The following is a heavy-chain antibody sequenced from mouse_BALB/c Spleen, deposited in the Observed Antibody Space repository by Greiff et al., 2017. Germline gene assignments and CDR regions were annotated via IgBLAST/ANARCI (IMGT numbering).Heavy chain of an antibody. J-gene: IGHJ4*01. V-gene: IGHV2-6-7*01. CDR3: ARDYYYGSSYGAMDY. CDR1: GFSLTGYG. CDR2: IWGDGST. Sequence: VKLQESGPGLVAPSQSLSITCTVSGFSLTGYGVNWVRQPPGKGLEWLGMIWGDGSTDYNSALKSRLSISKDNSKSQVFLKMNSLQTDDTARYYCARDYYYGSSYGAMDYWGQGTSVTVSS. D-gene: IGHD1-1*01.